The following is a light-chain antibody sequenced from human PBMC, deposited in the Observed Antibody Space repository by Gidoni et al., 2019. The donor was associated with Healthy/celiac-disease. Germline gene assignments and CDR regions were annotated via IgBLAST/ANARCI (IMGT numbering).Light chain of an antibody. J-gene: IGKJ2*01. V-gene: IGKV3-20*01. Sequence: EIVLTQSPGTLSLSPGERATLSCRASQSVSSSYLAWYQQKPGQAPRLLIYGASSRATGIPDRFSGSGSGTDFTLTISRLEPEDFAVYYCQQYGSSPVTFXQXTKLEIK. CDR1: QSVSSSY. CDR3: QQYGSSPVT. CDR2: GAS.